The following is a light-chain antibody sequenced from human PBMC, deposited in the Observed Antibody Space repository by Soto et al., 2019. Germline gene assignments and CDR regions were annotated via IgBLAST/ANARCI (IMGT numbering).Light chain of an antibody. CDR2: AAS. Sequence: DLQMTQSPSSLSASVGDRVTITCRASQTIRNYLNWYQQKPGKAPKLLISAASSLQSGVPSRFSGSGSGTDFTLTISSLQPEDFATYYCQQSYSTPFTFGPGTKVDIK. J-gene: IGKJ3*01. CDR1: QTIRNY. V-gene: IGKV1-39*01. CDR3: QQSYSTPFT.